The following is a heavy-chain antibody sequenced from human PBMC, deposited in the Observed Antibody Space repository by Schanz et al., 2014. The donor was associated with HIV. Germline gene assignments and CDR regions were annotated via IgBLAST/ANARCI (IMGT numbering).Heavy chain of an antibody. Sequence: QVLLHQWGAGLLKPSETLSLTCAVYGGSFRGFYWNWIRQAPGKGLEWIGEINHSGNTYKKPSLKSRVTISVDTSKNQFSLNLTSVTAADTAVYFCARGRRSSSWSPATSHFDYWGQGTLVTVSS. CDR3: ARGRRSSSWSPATSHFDY. CDR2: INHSGNT. D-gene: IGHD6-13*01. J-gene: IGHJ4*02. V-gene: IGHV4-34*01. CDR1: GGSFRGFY.